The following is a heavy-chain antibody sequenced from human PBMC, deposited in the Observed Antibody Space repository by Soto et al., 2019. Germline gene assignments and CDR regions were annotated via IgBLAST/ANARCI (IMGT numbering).Heavy chain of an antibody. Sequence: QVQLVQSGAEEKKPGASVKVSCKASGYTFTSYAMHWVRQAPGQRLEWMGWINAGNGNTKYSQKFQGRVTITRDTSASKAYIELSSLRSEDTAVYYCARVPSWWYFDLWGRGALVTVSS. CDR3: ARVPSWWYFDL. CDR2: INAGNGNT. J-gene: IGHJ2*01. CDR1: GYTFTSYA. V-gene: IGHV1-3*05.